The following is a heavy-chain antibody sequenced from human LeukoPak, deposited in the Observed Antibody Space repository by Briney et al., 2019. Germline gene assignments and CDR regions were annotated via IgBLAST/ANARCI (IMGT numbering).Heavy chain of an antibody. CDR2: ISWNSGSI. D-gene: IGHD3-10*01. Sequence: GRSLRLSCAASGFTFDDYAMHWVRQAPGKGLEWVSGISWNSGSIGYADSVKGRFTISRDNAKNSLYLQMNSLRAEDTALYYCAKDMARFGGDPPDYWGQGTLVTVSS. J-gene: IGHJ4*02. V-gene: IGHV3-9*01. CDR3: AKDMARFGGDPPDY. CDR1: GFTFDDYA.